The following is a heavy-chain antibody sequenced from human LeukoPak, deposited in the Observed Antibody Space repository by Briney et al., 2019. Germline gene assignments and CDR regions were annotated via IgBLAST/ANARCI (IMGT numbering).Heavy chain of an antibody. Sequence: GGSLRLSCAASGFTISSYAMSWVRQAPGKGLEWVSAISGSGGSTYYADSVKGRFTISRDNSKNTLYLQMNSLRVEDTAMYYCAKEGGYASSWIWGQGMLVTVSS. CDR1: GFTISSYA. CDR3: AKEGGYASSWI. CDR2: ISGSGGST. J-gene: IGHJ4*02. V-gene: IGHV3-23*01. D-gene: IGHD6-13*01.